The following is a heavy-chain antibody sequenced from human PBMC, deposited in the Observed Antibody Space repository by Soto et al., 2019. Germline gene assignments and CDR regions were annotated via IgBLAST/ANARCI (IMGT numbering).Heavy chain of an antibody. V-gene: IGHV4-38-2*02. D-gene: IGHD6-13*01. Sequence: PSETLSLTCAVSGYSISSGYYWCWIRQPPGKGLAWIWSIYHSGSTYYSPSLKSRVTISVDTSKNQFSLKLSSVTAAYTAVYYCARDQLESRSWLPHWFDPWGQGTLVTVS. CDR3: ARDQLESRSWLPHWFDP. CDR2: IYHSGST. J-gene: IGHJ5*02. CDR1: GYSISSGYY.